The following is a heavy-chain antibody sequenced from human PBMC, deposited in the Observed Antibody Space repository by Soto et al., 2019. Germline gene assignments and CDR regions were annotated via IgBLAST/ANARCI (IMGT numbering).Heavy chain of an antibody. CDR3: ARGRRITIFGVVIMDAFDI. CDR2: MNPNSGNT. V-gene: IGHV1-8*01. CDR1: GYTFTSYD. D-gene: IGHD3-3*01. J-gene: IGHJ3*02. Sequence: ASVKVSCKACGYTFTSYDINWVRQATGQGLEWMGWMNPNSGNTGYAQKLQGRVTMTRNTSISTAYMELSSLRSEDTAVYYCARGRRITIFGVVIMDAFDIRGQGTMVPVSS.